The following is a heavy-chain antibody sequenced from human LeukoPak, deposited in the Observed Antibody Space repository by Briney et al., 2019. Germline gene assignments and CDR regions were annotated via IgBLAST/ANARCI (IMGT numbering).Heavy chain of an antibody. V-gene: IGHV3-74*01. J-gene: IGHJ4*02. Sequence: GGSLRLSCAASGFTFSNYWMHWVRQAPGKGLVWVSRINRDGRSTNYADSVKGRFTISRDNAKNTVFLQMNSLRAEDTAVYYCARTLGFHYGRGYWGQGTLVTVSS. CDR2: INRDGRST. CDR3: ARTLGFHYGRGY. D-gene: IGHD3-16*01. CDR1: GFTFSNYW.